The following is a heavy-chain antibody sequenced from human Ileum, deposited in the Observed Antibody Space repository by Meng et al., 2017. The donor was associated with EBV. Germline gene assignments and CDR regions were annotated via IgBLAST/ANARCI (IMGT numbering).Heavy chain of an antibody. D-gene: IGHD5-18*01. CDR1: CGYGSFSSYY. J-gene: IGHJ4*02. CDR2: IYYSGTT. Sequence: QVQRREAGPGLVKPAEPLSLSCTVSCGYGSFSSYYWSWIPQPPGKGLEWIGYIYYSGTTNYNPSLESRVTISVDTSKNQFSLKLRSVAASDTAVYYCARGWDTAMDSGWGQGTLVTVSS. CDR3: ARGWDTAMDSG. V-gene: IGHV4-61*01.